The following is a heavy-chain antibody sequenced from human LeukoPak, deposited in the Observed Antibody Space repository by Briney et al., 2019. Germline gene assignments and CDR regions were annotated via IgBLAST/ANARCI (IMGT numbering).Heavy chain of an antibody. CDR1: GFTFISFA. CDR3: ARERYSVYDFDDFDM. D-gene: IGHD5/OR15-5a*01. Sequence: GGSLRLSCAVSGFTFISFAVHWVRQAPGKGLEWVAVISYDTSNKYYADSVKGRFTISRDNSKNTLYLQMNSLRPEDMAVYYCARERYSVYDFDDFDMWGQGTMVTVSS. CDR2: ISYDTSNK. V-gene: IGHV3-30-3*01. J-gene: IGHJ3*02.